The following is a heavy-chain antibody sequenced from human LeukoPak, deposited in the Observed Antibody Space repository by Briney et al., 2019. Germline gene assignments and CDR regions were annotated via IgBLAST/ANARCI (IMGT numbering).Heavy chain of an antibody. CDR1: GGSISSSNW. CDR2: IYHSGST. J-gene: IGHJ6*03. Sequence: PSGTLSLTCAVSGGSISSSNWWSWVRQPPGKGLEWIGEIYHSGSTNYNPSLKSRVTISVDKSKNQFSLKLGSVTAADTAVYYCASQNSSGWYNYYYYYMDVWGKGTTVTISS. CDR3: ASQNSSGWYNYYYYYMDV. D-gene: IGHD6-19*01. V-gene: IGHV4-4*02.